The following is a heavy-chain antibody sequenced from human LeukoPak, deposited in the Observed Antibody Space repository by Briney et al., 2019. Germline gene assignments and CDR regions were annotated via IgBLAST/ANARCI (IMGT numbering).Heavy chain of an antibody. Sequence: GSLRLSCAASGFTVSSNYMSWVRQAPGKGLEWVSVIYSGGSTYYADSVKGRSTISRDNSKNTLYLQMNSLRAEDTAVYYCARDARPFYGMDVWGQGTTVTVSS. CDR2: IYSGGST. CDR3: ARDARPFYGMDV. CDR1: GFTVSSNY. J-gene: IGHJ6*02. V-gene: IGHV3-66*01.